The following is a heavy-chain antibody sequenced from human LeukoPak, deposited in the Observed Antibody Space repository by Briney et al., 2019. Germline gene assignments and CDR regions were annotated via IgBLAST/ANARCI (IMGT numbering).Heavy chain of an antibody. CDR3: ARDVGYYMDI. V-gene: IGHV1-8*01. D-gene: IGHD1-26*01. CDR1: GYTFTSYD. Sequence: GASVKVSCKASGYTFTSYDINWVRQAPGQGLEWMGWMNPHSGNTGNAQKFQGRVTITRNTSISTAYMELSSLRSEDTAVYFCARDVGYYMDIWGKGTTVTVSS. J-gene: IGHJ6*03. CDR2: MNPHSGNT.